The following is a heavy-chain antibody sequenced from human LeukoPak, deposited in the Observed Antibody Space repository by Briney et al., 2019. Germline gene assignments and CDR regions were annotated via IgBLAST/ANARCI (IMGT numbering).Heavy chain of an antibody. Sequence: GESLNISCKGSGYSFTSYWIGWVRQMPGKGLVWMGIIYPGDSDTRYSPSFQGQVTISADKSISTAYLQWSSLNASDTAMYYCATLVGYCSGGSCYPGNWGQGTLVTVSS. D-gene: IGHD2-15*01. CDR3: ATLVGYCSGGSCYPGN. CDR2: IYPGDSDT. V-gene: IGHV5-51*01. J-gene: IGHJ4*02. CDR1: GYSFTSYW.